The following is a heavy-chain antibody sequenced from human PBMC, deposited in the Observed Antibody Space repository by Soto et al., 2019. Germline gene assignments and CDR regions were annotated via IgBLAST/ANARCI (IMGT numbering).Heavy chain of an antibody. D-gene: IGHD3-22*01. CDR2: IYYTVTT. J-gene: IGHJ3*01. CDR1: GGSISSGGGY. V-gene: IGHV4-31*03. CDR3: ARAPNYDSRGYYRAFDV. Sequence: SETLSLTCTVSGGSISSGGGYWGWIRQHPGKGLEWIGYIYYTVTTYYNPSLKSRAAISVDTSKNQFSLRLTSVTAADTAVYYCARAPNYDSRGYYRAFDVWGQGTMVTVSS.